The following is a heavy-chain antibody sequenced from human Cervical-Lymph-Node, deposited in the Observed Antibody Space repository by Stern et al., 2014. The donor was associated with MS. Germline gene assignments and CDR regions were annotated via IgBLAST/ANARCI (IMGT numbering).Heavy chain of an antibody. CDR3: ARGPCSSTTCSRPDYYHGLDV. Sequence: VQLVESGAEVKTPGASGKGSCKASGYTLTNYYIHWMRQAPGQGLEGMGAFNPYAYTKSYAANFQGRVTMNGDKSTSTVYMDLNSLRSEATAVYFCARGPCSSTTCSRPDYYHGLDVWGQGTTVTVSS. CDR2: FNPYAYTK. J-gene: IGHJ6*02. D-gene: IGHD2-2*01. V-gene: IGHV1-46*01. CDR1: GYTLTNYY.